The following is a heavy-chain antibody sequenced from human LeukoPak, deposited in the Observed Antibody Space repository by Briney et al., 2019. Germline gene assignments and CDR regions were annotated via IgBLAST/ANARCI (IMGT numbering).Heavy chain of an antibody. CDR1: GFTVSSSY. Sequence: GGSLRLSCAASGFTVSSSYMSWVRQAPGKGLEWVSVIYSGGSTYYADSVMGRFTISRDNSKNTLYLQMNSLRAEDTAVYYCARVKAGYYYYKDVWGKGTTVTVSS. D-gene: IGHD3-10*01. CDR3: ARVKAGYYYYKDV. V-gene: IGHV3-53*01. J-gene: IGHJ6*03. CDR2: IYSGGST.